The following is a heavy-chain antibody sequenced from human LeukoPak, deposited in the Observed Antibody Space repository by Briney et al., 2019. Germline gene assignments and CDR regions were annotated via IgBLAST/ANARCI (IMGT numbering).Heavy chain of an antibody. CDR3: ASNIPTPTTSPPLGY. CDR1: GGSISSSSYY. D-gene: IGHD1-1*01. V-gene: IGHV4-39*07. J-gene: IGHJ4*02. CDR2: IYHSGST. Sequence: SETLSLTCTVSGGSISSSSYYWGWIRQPPGKGLEWIGIIYHSGSTYYNPSLKSRVTISVDTSKTQFSLRLGSVTAADTAVYFCASNIPTPTTSPPLGYWGQGTLVTVSS.